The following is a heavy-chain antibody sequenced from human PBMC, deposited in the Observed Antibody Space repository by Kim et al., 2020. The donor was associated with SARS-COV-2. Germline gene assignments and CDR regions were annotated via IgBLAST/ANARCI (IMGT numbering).Heavy chain of an antibody. CDR3: ARDWNQLLSAGMDV. D-gene: IGHD2-2*01. Sequence: GGSLRLSCAASGFTFSSYGMHWVRQAPGKGLEWVAVIWYDGSNKYYADSVKGRFTISRDNSKNTLYLQMNSLRAEDTAVYYCARDWNQLLSAGMDVWGQGTTVTVSS. V-gene: IGHV3-33*01. CDR1: GFTFSSYG. CDR2: IWYDGSNK. J-gene: IGHJ6*02.